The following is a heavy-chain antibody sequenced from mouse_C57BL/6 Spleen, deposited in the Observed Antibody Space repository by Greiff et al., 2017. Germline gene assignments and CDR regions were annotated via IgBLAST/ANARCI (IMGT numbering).Heavy chain of an antibody. D-gene: IGHD2-4*01. V-gene: IGHV15-2*01. CDR2: ILPSIGRT. CDR3: TRGDYDGRGYYAMDY. Sequence: QVQLQQSGSELRSPGSSVKLSCKDFDSEVFPIAYMSWVRQKPGHGFEWIGGILPSIGRTIYGEKFEDKATLDADTLSNTAYLELNSLTSEDSAIYYGTRGDYDGRGYYAMDYWGQGTSVTVSS. CDR1: DSEVFPIAY. J-gene: IGHJ4*01.